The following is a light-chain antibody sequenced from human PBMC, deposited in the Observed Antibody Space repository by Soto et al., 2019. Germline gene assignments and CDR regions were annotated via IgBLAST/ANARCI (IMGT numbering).Light chain of an antibody. V-gene: IGKV2-30*01. CDR2: KAS. CDR3: MQYIQWRHT. J-gene: IGKJ2*01. CDR1: QNLVSSDGSTC. Sequence: DVVVTQSPLSLPVTPGQPASISCRSSQNLVSSDGSTCLHWVQQRPGQSPRRLLSKASNREAGVQDRFSGSGSGTDFTLRISRVETVDVGIYYCMQYIQWRHTFGQGPKLEIK.